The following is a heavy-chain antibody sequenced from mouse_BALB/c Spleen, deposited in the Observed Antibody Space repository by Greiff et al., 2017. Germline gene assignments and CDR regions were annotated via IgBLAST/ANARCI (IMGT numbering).Heavy chain of an antibody. CDR1: GFSLTGYG. D-gene: IGHD2-4*01. Sequence: QVQLKESGPGLVAPSQSLSITCTVSGFSLTGYGVNWVRQPPGKGLEWLGMIWGDGSTDYNSALKSRLSISKDNSKSQVFLKMNSLQTDDTARYYCARERGWVYYDYDGYYFDYWGQGTTLTVSS. CDR2: IWGDGST. V-gene: IGHV2-6-7*01. CDR3: ARERGWVYYDYDGYYFDY. J-gene: IGHJ2*01.